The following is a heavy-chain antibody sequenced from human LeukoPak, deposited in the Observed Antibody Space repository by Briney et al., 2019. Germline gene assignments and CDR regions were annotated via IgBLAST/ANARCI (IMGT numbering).Heavy chain of an antibody. CDR3: AGGPSSLELLKN. Sequence: SETLSLTCAVYGGSFSGNYWSWIRQPPGKGLEWIGEINDSEYTNYNPSLKSRVTISIDTSKNQFSLKMTSVTAADTAIYYCAGGPSSLELLKNWGQGTLVAVSS. J-gene: IGHJ4*02. D-gene: IGHD1-7*01. CDR1: GGSFSGNY. CDR2: INDSEYT. V-gene: IGHV4-34*01.